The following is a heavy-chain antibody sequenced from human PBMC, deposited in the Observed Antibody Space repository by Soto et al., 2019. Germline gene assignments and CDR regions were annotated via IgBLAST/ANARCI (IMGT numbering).Heavy chain of an antibody. D-gene: IGHD4-4*01. Sequence: SETLSLTCTVSGGSISSSSFHWGWIRQPPGKGLEWIGSIYYSGSTYYSPSLKSRVTISVDTSKNQFSLKLSSVTAVDTAVYYCARIATTTLGGPIDYWGRGTLVTVSS. CDR1: GGSISSSSFH. CDR3: ARIATTTLGGPIDY. V-gene: IGHV4-39*07. CDR2: IYYSGST. J-gene: IGHJ4*02.